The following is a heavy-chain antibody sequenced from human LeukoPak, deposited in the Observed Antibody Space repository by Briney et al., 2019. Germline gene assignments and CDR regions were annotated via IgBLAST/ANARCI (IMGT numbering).Heavy chain of an antibody. CDR3: ARGRVPVYYDSSGYGGHFDY. J-gene: IGHJ4*02. CDR1: GGSISSYY. Sequence: PSETLSLTCTVSGGSISSYYWNWIRQPPGKGLEWIGYIYYSGSTNYNPSLKSRVTISVDTSKNQFSLKLSSVTAADTAVYYCARGRVPVYYDSSGYGGHFDYWGQGTLVTVSS. CDR2: IYYSGST. V-gene: IGHV4-59*12. D-gene: IGHD3-22*01.